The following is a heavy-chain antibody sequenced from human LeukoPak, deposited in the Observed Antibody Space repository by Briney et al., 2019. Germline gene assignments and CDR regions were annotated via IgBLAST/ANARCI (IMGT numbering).Heavy chain of an antibody. Sequence: SETLSLTCAVYGGSFSGYYWSWIRQPPGKGLEWIGEINHSGSTNYNPSLKSRVTISVDTSKNQFSLKLSSVTAEDTAVYYCARDPVVLRYSPNWFDPWGQGTLVTVSS. J-gene: IGHJ5*02. CDR2: INHSGST. CDR1: GGSFSGYY. D-gene: IGHD3-9*01. V-gene: IGHV4-34*01. CDR3: ARDPVVLRYSPNWFDP.